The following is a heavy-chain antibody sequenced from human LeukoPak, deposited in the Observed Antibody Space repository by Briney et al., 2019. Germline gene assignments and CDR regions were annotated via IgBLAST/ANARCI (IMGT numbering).Heavy chain of an antibody. Sequence: GGSLRLYCAASGFTFDDYAMHWVRQAPGKGLEWVSLISGDGGSTYYADSVKGRFTISRDNSKNSLYLQMNSLRTEDTALYYCAKDITGRLLACYYDSRGYYFSWGQGTLVTVSS. CDR1: GFTFDDYA. V-gene: IGHV3-43*02. CDR2: ISGDGGST. CDR3: AKDITGRLLACYYDSRGYYFS. D-gene: IGHD3-22*01. J-gene: IGHJ5*02.